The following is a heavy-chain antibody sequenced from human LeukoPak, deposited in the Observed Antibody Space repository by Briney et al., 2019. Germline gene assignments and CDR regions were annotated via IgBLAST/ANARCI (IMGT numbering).Heavy chain of an antibody. D-gene: IGHD2-15*01. CDR2: ISGSGDST. CDR3: ARDCSGGSCYYYYYGMDV. V-gene: IGHV3-23*01. J-gene: IGHJ6*02. Sequence: GGSLRLSCAASGFTFTNYALSWVRQAPGKGLEWVSVISGSGDSTYYADSVKGRFTISRDNSKNTLYLQMNSLRAEDTAVYYCARDCSGGSCYYYYYGMDVWGQGTTVTVSS. CDR1: GFTFTNYA.